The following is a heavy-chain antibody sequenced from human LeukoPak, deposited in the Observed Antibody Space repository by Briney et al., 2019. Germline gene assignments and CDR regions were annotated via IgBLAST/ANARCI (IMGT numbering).Heavy chain of an antibody. CDR1: GDSVSSTSAA. CDR3: AREYLEWSFDP. V-gene: IGHV6-1*01. D-gene: IGHD3-3*01. Sequence: SQTLSLTCAISGDSVSSTSAAWNWIRQSPSGGLEWLGRTFYRSRWSTEYVVSVKSRISINPDTTKNQFSLKLSSVTAADTAVYYCAREYLEWSFDPWGQGTLVTVSS. J-gene: IGHJ5*02. CDR2: TFYRSRWST.